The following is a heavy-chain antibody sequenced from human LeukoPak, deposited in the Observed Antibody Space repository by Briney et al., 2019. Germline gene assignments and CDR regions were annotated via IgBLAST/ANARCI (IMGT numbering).Heavy chain of an antibody. V-gene: IGHV3-30*02. J-gene: IGHJ4*02. CDR2: IRYDGSNK. Sequence: PGGSLRLSCAASGFTFSSYGMHWVRQAPGKGLEWVAFIRYDGSNKYYADSVKGRFTISRDNSKNTLYLQMNSLRAEDTAVYYCAKVRVSFGELYSFDYWGQGTLVTVSS. D-gene: IGHD3-10*01. CDR1: GFTFSSYG. CDR3: AKVRVSFGELYSFDY.